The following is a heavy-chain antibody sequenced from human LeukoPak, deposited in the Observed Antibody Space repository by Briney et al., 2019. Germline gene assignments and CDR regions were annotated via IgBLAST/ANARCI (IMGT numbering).Heavy chain of an antibody. CDR2: IYYRGST. J-gene: IGHJ6*03. CDR3: ARRSNVVVPAAMLDYYYMDV. V-gene: IGHV4-59*08. CDR1: GGSISSYY. D-gene: IGHD2-2*01. Sequence: SETLSLTCTVSGGSISSYYWSWVRQPPGKGLEWIGYIYYRGSTNYNPSLKSRVTISVDTSKNQFSLKLSSVTAADTAVYYCARRSNVVVPAAMLDYYYMDVWGKGTTVTVSS.